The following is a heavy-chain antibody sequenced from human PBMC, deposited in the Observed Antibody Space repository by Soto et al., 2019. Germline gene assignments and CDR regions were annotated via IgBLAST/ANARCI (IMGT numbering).Heavy chain of an antibody. J-gene: IGHJ4*02. Sequence: SETLSLTCTVSGGSISSYYWTWIRQPPGKGLEWIGEINHSGSTNYNPSLKSRVTISVDTSKNQFSLKLSSVTAADTAVYYCARGLVVAATGYWGQGTLVTVSS. CDR1: GGSISSYY. V-gene: IGHV4-34*01. D-gene: IGHD2-15*01. CDR2: INHSGST. CDR3: ARGLVVAATGY.